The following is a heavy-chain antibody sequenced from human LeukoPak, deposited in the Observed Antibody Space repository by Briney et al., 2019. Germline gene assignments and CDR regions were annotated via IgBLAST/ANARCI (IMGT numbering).Heavy chain of an antibody. CDR2: ISYDGSNK. CDR1: GFTFCSYA. CDR3: ARAGDVVVVAATDEWFAP. D-gene: IGHD2-15*01. J-gene: IGHJ5*02. Sequence: PGRSLRLSCAASGFTFCSYAMHWVRQAPGKGLEGVAVISYDGSNKYYADSVKGRFTISRDNSKNTLYLKMNSLRAEDTAVYYCARAGDVVVVAATDEWFAPWGQGTLVTVSS. V-gene: IGHV3-30*04.